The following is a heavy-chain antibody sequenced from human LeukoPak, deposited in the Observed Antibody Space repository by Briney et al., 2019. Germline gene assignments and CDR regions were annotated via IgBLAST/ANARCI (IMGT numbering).Heavy chain of an antibody. D-gene: IGHD2-15*01. CDR2: IYPGDSYT. CDR3: ARLPTRAPHMDV. CDR1: GYRFTSYW. J-gene: IGHJ6*03. V-gene: IGHV5-51*01. Sequence: GEALKISWKGSGYRFTSYWIGWVRQMPGKGLEWVGIIYPGDSYTRYSPYFQGQVTISAAKSISTAYLQWSSLKASDTAMYYCARLPTRAPHMDVWGKGTTVTVSS.